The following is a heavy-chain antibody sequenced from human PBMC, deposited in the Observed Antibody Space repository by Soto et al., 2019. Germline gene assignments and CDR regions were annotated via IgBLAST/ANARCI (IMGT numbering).Heavy chain of an antibody. CDR2: VRDTGST. V-gene: IGHV4-59*03. CDR1: GGSMNIYY. CDR3: ARYSPPKKSYDSNPGWFDP. J-gene: IGHJ5*02. D-gene: IGHD3-22*01. Sequence: SETLSLTCTVSGGSMNIYYWTWIRQPPGKGLEWIGYVRDTGSTNYNPSLKSRVTISIDTSRNQFSLSLSSVTAADAAVYFCARYSPPKKSYDSNPGWFDPWGQGTLVTVSS.